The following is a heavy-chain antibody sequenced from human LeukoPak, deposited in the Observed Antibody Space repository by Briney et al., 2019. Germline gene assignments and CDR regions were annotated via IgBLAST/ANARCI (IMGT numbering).Heavy chain of an antibody. J-gene: IGHJ4*02. CDR2: IYPGDSDT. CDR1: GYTFSSYW. CDR3: ARQDGYGLYYFDY. Sequence: GESLKISCMSSGYTFSSYWIAWVRQMPGKGLEWMGIIYPGDSDTRYSPSFQGQVTISVDKSFSTAYLQWSSLRASDTAMYYCARQDGYGLYYFDYWGQGTLVTVSS. V-gene: IGHV5-51*01. D-gene: IGHD5-18*01.